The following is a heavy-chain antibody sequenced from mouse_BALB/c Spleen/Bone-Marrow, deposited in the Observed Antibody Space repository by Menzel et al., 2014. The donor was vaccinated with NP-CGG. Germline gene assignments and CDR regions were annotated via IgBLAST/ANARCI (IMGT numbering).Heavy chain of an antibody. Sequence: QVQLQQSGAELVRPGASVKLSCKASGYTFTTYWTHWVKQRPGQGLEWIGNIYPSDSYTNYNQKFKDKATLTVDKSSSTAYMQLSSPTSEDSAVYYWTRWDGNYLYWYFDVWGAGTTVTVSS. D-gene: IGHD2-1*01. V-gene: IGHV1-69*02. CDR2: IYPSDSYT. CDR1: GYTFTTYW. J-gene: IGHJ1*01. CDR3: TRWDGNYLYWYFDV.